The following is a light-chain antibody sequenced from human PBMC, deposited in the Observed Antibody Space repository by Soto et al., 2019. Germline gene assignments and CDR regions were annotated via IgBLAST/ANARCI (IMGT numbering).Light chain of an antibody. J-gene: IGLJ2*01. CDR2: AVN. CDR1: SSDVGGYQY. Sequence: QSALTQPPSASGSPGQSVTISCTGTSSDVGGYQYVSWFQQKSGKAPKLIIYAVNERPSGVPDRFFGSKSDNTASLTVSGLQSEDEAEYYCCAYAGLNNVLFVGGTKLTVL. CDR3: CAYAGLNNVL. V-gene: IGLV2-8*01.